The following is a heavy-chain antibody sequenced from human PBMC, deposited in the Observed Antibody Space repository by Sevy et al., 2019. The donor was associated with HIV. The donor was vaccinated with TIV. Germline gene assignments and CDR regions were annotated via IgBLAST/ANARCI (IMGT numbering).Heavy chain of an antibody. CDR1: GFTFSTYN. V-gene: IGHV3-23*01. Sequence: GGSLRLSCATSGFTFSTYNMNWVRQAPGKGLEWVSSISSGSGFIFYADSVKGRFTTSRDNSKNTLYLQMNSLRADDTAVYYCAKDWGTTAISDYWGQGTLVTVSS. CDR3: AKDWGTTAISDY. J-gene: IGHJ4*02. CDR2: ISSGSGFI. D-gene: IGHD3-16*01.